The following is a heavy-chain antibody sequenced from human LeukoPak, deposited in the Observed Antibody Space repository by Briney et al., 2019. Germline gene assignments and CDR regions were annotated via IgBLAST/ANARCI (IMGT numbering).Heavy chain of an antibody. Sequence: SGGSLRLSCAASGFTFSSYAMHWARQAPGKGLEWVAVISYDGSNKYYADSVKGRFTISRDNSKNTLYLQMNSLRAEDTAVYYCAREGLGDYGDYGVLDYWGQGTLATVSS. CDR3: AREGLGDYGDYGVLDY. D-gene: IGHD4-17*01. J-gene: IGHJ4*02. CDR2: ISYDGSNK. V-gene: IGHV3-30-3*01. CDR1: GFTFSSYA.